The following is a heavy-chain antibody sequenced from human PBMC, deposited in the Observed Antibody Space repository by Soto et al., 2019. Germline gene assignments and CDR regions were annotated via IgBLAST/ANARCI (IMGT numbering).Heavy chain of an antibody. CDR3: ANSPYFDFWSGLPPPSDF. CDR1: GFTFSTYS. CDR2: ISSGSSYI. Sequence: GGSLRLSCAASGFTFSTYSMNWVRQAPGKGLEWVSSISSGSSYIYYADSVKGRFTISRDTSKNTLFLQMNSLRAEDMAVYYCANSPYFDFWSGLPPPSDFWGQGALVTVSS. D-gene: IGHD3-3*01. V-gene: IGHV3-21*04. J-gene: IGHJ4*02.